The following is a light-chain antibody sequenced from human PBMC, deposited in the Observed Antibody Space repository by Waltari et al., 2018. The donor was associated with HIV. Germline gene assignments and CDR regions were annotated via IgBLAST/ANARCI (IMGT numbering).Light chain of an antibody. Sequence: QSALTQPRSVSGSPGQSVTISCTGTSSDVVGYNYVSWYQQHPGKAPKLMIYDVTKRPSGVPDRFSGSKSGNTASLTISGLQAEDEADYYCCSYAGSYTFVFGGGTKVTVL. V-gene: IGLV2-11*01. CDR2: DVT. J-gene: IGLJ2*01. CDR3: CSYAGSYTFV. CDR1: SSDVVGYNY.